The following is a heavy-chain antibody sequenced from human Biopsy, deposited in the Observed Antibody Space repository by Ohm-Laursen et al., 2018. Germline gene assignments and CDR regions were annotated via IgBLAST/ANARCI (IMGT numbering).Heavy chain of an antibody. CDR1: GKTFSDYQ. CDR2: INQAGTT. D-gene: IGHD2-15*01. V-gene: IGHV4-34*08. J-gene: IGHJ4*02. Sequence: PSDTLSLTCAVFGKTFSDYQWSWIRQPPGKGLEWVGQINQAGTTNYNPSLKSRVSISADAFKYEFSLRLTSVTAADTAVYLCGNEVHGRDYWGLGAQVTVSS. CDR3: GNEVHGRDY.